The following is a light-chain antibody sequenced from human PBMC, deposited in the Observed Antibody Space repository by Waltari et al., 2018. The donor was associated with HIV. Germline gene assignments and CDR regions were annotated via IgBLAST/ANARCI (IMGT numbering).Light chain of an antibody. V-gene: IGKV3-15*01. CDR1: ESVCSF. J-gene: IGKJ1*01. Sequence: EIVMTQSPVALSVSPGDRVTLSCRASESVCSFFAWYQQRPGQGPSLLMYGVSTRASGVSARFTGSGSGTEVNLTITSLQSDDSAIYFCQQFYYWPRTFGQGTKVEVK. CDR2: GVS. CDR3: QQFYYWPRT.